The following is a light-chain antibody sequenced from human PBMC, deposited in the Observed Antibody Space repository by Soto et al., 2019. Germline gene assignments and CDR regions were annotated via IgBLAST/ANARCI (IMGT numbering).Light chain of an antibody. J-gene: IGKJ1*01. Sequence: DIVLTQSPLSLPVIPGEPASISCRSSQSLLQSDGRNYLDWYLQKPGQSPQLLIYLGSNRASGVPDRFSGSGSGTDFTLKISRVEAEDVGVYYCMQALQIPWTFGQGTKVEIK. CDR2: LGS. CDR3: MQALQIPWT. V-gene: IGKV2-28*01. CDR1: QSLLQSDGRNY.